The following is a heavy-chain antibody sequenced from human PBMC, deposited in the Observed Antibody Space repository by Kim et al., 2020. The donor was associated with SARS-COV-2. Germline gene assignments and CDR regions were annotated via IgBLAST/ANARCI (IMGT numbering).Heavy chain of an antibody. Sequence: GESLKISCEGSGYNFTNYWIGWVRRMPGKGQEWMGIIYPADSDIRYSPSFQGQVTISVDKSITTAYLQWRSLKASDTAMYYCARLWRGSKYSSSGGLDVWGQGTTVSVSS. CDR3: ARLWRGSKYSSSGGLDV. D-gene: IGHD6-6*01. CDR2: IYPADSDI. J-gene: IGHJ6*02. V-gene: IGHV5-51*01. CDR1: GYNFTNYW.